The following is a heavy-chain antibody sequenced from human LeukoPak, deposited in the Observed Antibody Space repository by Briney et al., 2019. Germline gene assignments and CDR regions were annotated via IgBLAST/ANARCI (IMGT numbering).Heavy chain of an antibody. CDR1: GFTFSSYG. CDR2: IWYDGSNK. D-gene: IGHD2-15*01. J-gene: IGHJ3*02. Sequence: PGRSLRLSCAASGFTFSSYGMHWVRQAPGKGLEWVAVIWYDGSNKYYADSVKGRFTISRDNSKNTLYLQMNSLRADDTAVYYCAKVGRVVVAATDSATDAFDIWGQGTMVTLSS. CDR3: AKVGRVVVAATDSATDAFDI. V-gene: IGHV3-33*06.